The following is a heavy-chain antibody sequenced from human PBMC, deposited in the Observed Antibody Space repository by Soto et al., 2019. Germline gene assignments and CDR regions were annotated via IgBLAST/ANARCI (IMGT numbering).Heavy chain of an antibody. J-gene: IGHJ6*02. CDR1: GGTFSSYA. D-gene: IGHD2-2*01. V-gene: IGHV1-69*01. Sequence: QVQLVQSGAEVKKPGSSVKVSCKASGGTFSSYAISWVRQAPGQGLEWMGGIIPISGTANYAQKFQGRVTITADESTSTAYMELRSLRSEDTAVYYCSRSQGSSTSLEIYYYYYYVMDVWGQGTMVTVSS. CDR2: IIPISGTA. CDR3: SRSQGSSTSLEIYYYYYYVMDV.